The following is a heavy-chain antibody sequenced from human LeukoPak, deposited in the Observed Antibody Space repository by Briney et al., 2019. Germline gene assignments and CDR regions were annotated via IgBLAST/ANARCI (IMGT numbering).Heavy chain of an antibody. CDR3: ARPSTYTIVGAPWYFDY. Sequence: ASVKVSCKASGYTFTSYYMHWMRQAPGQGLEWMGIINPSGGSTSYAQKFQGRVTMTRDTSTSTVYMELSSLRSEDTAVYYCARPSTYTIVGAPWYFDYWGQGTLVTVSS. CDR2: INPSGGST. J-gene: IGHJ4*02. D-gene: IGHD1-26*01. CDR1: GYTFTSYY. V-gene: IGHV1-46*01.